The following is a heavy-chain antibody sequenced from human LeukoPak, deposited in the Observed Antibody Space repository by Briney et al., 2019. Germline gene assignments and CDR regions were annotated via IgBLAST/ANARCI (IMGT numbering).Heavy chain of an antibody. D-gene: IGHD4-17*01. CDR2: ISTTGGNT. CDR3: ARLHYGDYVPKLLDY. CDR1: GFIFSSYA. V-gene: IGHV3-23*01. Sequence: GGSLRLSCTASGFIFSSYAMTWVRQAPGKDLEWVSGISTTGGNTYYADSVKGRLTISRDNSKNTLYPQMNSLRVEDTAVYYCARLHYGDYVPKLLDYWGQGILVTVSS. J-gene: IGHJ4*02.